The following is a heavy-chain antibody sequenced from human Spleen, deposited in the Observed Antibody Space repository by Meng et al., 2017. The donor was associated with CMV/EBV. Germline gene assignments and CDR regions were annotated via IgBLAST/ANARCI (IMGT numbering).Heavy chain of an antibody. Sequence: SETLSLTCTVSGASISPYFWSWVRQSPGKGLEWLGYIYYSGSTNSGSTNYNPSLQSRVTISVDTSKNQFSLKLSSVTAADTAVYYCASRYCSSTSYYYYYYGMDVWGQGTTVTVSS. J-gene: IGHJ6*02. CDR3: ASRYCSSTSYYYYYYGMDV. CDR1: GASISPYF. V-gene: IGHV4-59*01. CDR2: IYYSGSTNSGST. D-gene: IGHD2-2*01.